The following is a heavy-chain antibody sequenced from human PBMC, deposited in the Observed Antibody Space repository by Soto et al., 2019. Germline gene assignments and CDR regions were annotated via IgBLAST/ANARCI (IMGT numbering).Heavy chain of an antibody. CDR3: AKGTNSGIYRGYFDY. CDR2: ISDSGDST. CDR1: RFTFSSYV. Sequence: PGGSLRLSCAASRFTFSSYVMSWVRQAPGKGLEWVSLISDSGDSTYYTDSVKGRFTISRDNSKNTLYLQMNSLRAEDTAVYFCAKGTNSGIYRGYFDYWGQGTLVTVSS. J-gene: IGHJ4*02. V-gene: IGHV3-23*01. D-gene: IGHD1-26*01.